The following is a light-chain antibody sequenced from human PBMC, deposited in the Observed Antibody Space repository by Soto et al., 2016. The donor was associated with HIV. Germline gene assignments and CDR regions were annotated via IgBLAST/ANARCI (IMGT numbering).Light chain of an antibody. CDR2: KDS. CDR1: VLAKKY. CDR3: YSAADNKYV. V-gene: IGLV3-27*01. J-gene: IGLJ1*01. Sequence: SYELTQPSSVSVSPGQTARITCSGDVLAKKYARWFQQKPGQAPVLVIYKDSERPSGIPERFSGSSSGTTVTLTISGAQVEDEAGYYCYSAADNKYVFGTGNQSHRP.